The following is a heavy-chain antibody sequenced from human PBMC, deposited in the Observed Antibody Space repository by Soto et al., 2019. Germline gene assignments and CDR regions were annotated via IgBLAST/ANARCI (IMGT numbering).Heavy chain of an antibody. CDR1: GFTFSSYS. D-gene: IGHD2-8*01. Sequence: GGSLRLSCAASGFTFSSYSMNWVRQAPGKGLEWVSYISSSSSTIYYADSVKGRFTISRDNAKNSLYLQMNSLRAEDTAVYYCARDPSLYCTNGVCYTKYLQHWGQGTLVTVSS. J-gene: IGHJ1*01. CDR2: ISSSSSTI. V-gene: IGHV3-48*04. CDR3: ARDPSLYCTNGVCYTKYLQH.